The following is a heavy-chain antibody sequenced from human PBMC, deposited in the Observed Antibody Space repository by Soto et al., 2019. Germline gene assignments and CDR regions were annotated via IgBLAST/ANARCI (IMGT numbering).Heavy chain of an antibody. V-gene: IGHV4-39*01. CDR2: IYYSGST. CDR3: AGIWDWYYYGMDV. J-gene: IGHJ6*02. D-gene: IGHD1-26*01. Sequence: NPSETLSLTCTVSGGSISSSSYYWGWIRQPPGKGLEWIGSIYYSGSTYYNPSLKSRVTISVDTSKNQFSLKLSSVTAADTAVYYCAGIWDWYYYGMDVWGQGTTVTVSS. CDR1: GGSISSSSYY.